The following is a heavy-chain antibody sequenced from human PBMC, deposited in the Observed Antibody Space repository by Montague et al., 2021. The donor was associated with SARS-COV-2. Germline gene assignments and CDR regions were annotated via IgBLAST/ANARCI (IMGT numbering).Heavy chain of an antibody. Sequence: CAISGDSVSSNTAAWNWLRQPPSRGLESLGRTYYRSKWYYDYAVPLKTRMTISPDTSNNQFSLQLSSVTPEYRAFYYCARDPRYSLSWSFDYWGQGTLVTVSS. CDR2: TYYRSKWYY. V-gene: IGHV6-1*01. CDR3: ARDPRYSLSWSFDY. J-gene: IGHJ4*02. CDR1: GDSVSSNTAA. D-gene: IGHD6-13*01.